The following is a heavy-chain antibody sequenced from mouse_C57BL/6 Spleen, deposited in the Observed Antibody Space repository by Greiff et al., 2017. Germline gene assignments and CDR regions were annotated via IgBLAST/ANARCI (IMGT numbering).Heavy chain of an antibody. D-gene: IGHD2-1*01. Sequence: QVQLQQPGAELVRPGSSVKLSCKASGYTFTSYWMHWVKQRPIQGLEWIGNIDPSDSETHYNQKFKDKATLTVDKSSSTAYMQLSSLTSEDSAVYDCARRGNYGNYVGYFDVWGTGTTVTVSS. CDR3: ARRGNYGNYVGYFDV. CDR1: GYTFTSYW. V-gene: IGHV1-52*01. CDR2: IDPSDSET. J-gene: IGHJ1*03.